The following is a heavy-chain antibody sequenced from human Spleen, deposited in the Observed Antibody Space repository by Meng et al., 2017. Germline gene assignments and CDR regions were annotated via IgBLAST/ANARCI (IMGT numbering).Heavy chain of an antibody. CDR2: INHSGST. D-gene: IGHD4-11*01. V-gene: IGHV4-34*01. J-gene: IGHJ4*02. Sequence: QVLLQQWGAGLLKPSDTLSLTCVVSGGSFSDYYWSWIRQPPGKGLEWIGEINHSGSTNYNPSLESRATISVDTSQNNLSLKLSSVTAADSAVYYCAKGPTTMAHDFDYWGQGTLVTVSS. CDR1: GGSFSDYY. CDR3: AKGPTTMAHDFDY.